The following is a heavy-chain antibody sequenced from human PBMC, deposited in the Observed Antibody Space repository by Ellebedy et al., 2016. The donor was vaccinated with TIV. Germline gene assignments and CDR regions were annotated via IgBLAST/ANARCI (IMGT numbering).Heavy chain of an antibody. V-gene: IGHV3-33*01. J-gene: IGHJ4*02. CDR1: GFSFSHYV. CDR3: ARDILIGDHFFDY. Sequence: PGGSLRLSCVASGFSFSHYVIHWVPQAPGKGLEWLASIWYDGSHEYYADSVKGRFTISRDQSKNTLYLQMNSLRAEDTAVYYCARDILIGDHFFDYWGQGTLVTVSS. CDR2: IWYDGSHE. D-gene: IGHD3-9*01.